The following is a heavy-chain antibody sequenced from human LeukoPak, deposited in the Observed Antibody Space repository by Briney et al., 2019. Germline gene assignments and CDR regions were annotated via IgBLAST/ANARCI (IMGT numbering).Heavy chain of an antibody. CDR1: GFTFSSYS. CDR3: ARGRDGYNNQGFDY. J-gene: IGHJ4*02. D-gene: IGHD5-24*01. V-gene: IGHV3-21*01. Sequence: GGSLRLSCAASGFTFSSYSMNWVRQAPGKGLEWVSSISSSSSYIYYADSVKGRFTISRDNAKNPLYLQMNSLRAEDTAVYYCARGRDGYNNQGFDYWGQGTLVTVSS. CDR2: ISSSSSYI.